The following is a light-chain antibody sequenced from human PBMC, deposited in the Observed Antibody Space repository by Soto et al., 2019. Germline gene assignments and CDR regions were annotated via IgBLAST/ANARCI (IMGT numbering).Light chain of an antibody. V-gene: IGKV3-11*01. CDR2: DAS. Sequence: DIVLTQSRTTLSWCPRQRPTLACRASQSVSRYLAWYQQKHGQAPRIPLYDASNRATGIPARFSGSVSGTDCTITISCLETEDGSLYYCQQYGPSLITFRQGTRLEIK. J-gene: IGKJ5*01. CDR1: QSVSRY. CDR3: QQYGPSLIT.